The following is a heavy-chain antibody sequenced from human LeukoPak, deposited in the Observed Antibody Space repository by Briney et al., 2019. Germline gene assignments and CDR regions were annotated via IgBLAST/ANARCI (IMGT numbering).Heavy chain of an antibody. CDR3: ARGAGFAEPLPEY. D-gene: IGHD1-14*01. CDR2: IIPIFGTA. Sequence: ASVKVSCKASGGTFSSYAISWVRQAPGQGLEWMGGIIPIFGTANYAQKFQGRVTITTDESTSTAYMELSSLRSEDTAVYYCARGAGFAEPLPEYWGQGTLLTVSS. J-gene: IGHJ4*02. CDR1: GGTFSSYA. V-gene: IGHV1-69*05.